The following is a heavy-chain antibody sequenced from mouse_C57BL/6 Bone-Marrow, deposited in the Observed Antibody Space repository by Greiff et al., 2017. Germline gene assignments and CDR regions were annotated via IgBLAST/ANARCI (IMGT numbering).Heavy chain of an antibody. CDR2: INPRNGGT. D-gene: IGHD1-1*01. CDR3: ARWNYGSSHWYFDV. J-gene: IGHJ1*03. CDR1: GYTFTSYW. V-gene: IGHV1-53*01. Sequence: QVQLQQPGTELVKPGASVKLSCTASGYTFTSYWMHWVKQRPGQGLEWIGNINPRNGGTNYNEKFKSKATMTVAKSSSTAYMKRSSLTSEDSAVYYCARWNYGSSHWYFDVWCTGTTVTVSS.